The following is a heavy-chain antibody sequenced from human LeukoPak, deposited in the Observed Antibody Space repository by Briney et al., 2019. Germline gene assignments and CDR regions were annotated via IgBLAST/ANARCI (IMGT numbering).Heavy chain of an antibody. D-gene: IGHD3-22*01. CDR2: INTNTGNP. CDR3: ARVAIRWQYYYDSSGYWRPMDV. V-gene: IGHV7-4-1*02. J-gene: IGHJ6*03. CDR1: GYTSTSYA. Sequence: GASVKVSCKASGYTSTSYAMNWVRQAPGQGLEWMGWINTNTGNPTYAQGFTGRFVFSLDTSVSTAYLQISSLKAEDTAVYYCARVAIRWQYYYDSSGYWRPMDVWGKGTTVTVSS.